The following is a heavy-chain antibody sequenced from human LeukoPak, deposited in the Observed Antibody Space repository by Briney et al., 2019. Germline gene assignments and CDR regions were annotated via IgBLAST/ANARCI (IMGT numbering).Heavy chain of an antibody. V-gene: IGHV3-48*04. CDR3: ARGSHSNKPSYYYMDV. D-gene: IGHD1-14*01. CDR2: ISSSGSTI. J-gene: IGHJ6*03. CDR1: GFNFRDYG. Sequence: GGSLRLSCAASGFNFRDYGMHWVRRTPGKGLEWVSYISSSGSTIYYADSVKGRFTISRDNAKNSLYLQMNSLRAEDTAVYYCARGSHSNKPSYYYMDVWGKGTTVTVSS.